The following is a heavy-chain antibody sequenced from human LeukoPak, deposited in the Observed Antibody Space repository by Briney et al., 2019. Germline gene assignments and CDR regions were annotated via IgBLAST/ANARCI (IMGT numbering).Heavy chain of an antibody. Sequence: GASVKVSCKASGYTFTSYAMNWVRQAPGQGLEWMGWINTNTGNPTYAQGFTGRFVFSLDTSVSTAYLQISSLKAEDTAVYYCARDYYGSGSYSFDYWGQGTLVTVSS. D-gene: IGHD3-10*01. V-gene: IGHV7-4-1*02. CDR3: ARDYYGSGSYSFDY. CDR1: GYTFTSYA. CDR2: INTNTGNP. J-gene: IGHJ4*02.